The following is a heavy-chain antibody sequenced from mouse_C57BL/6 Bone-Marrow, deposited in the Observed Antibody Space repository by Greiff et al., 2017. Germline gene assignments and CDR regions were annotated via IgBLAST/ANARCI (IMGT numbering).Heavy chain of an antibody. CDR2: ISNGGGST. Sequence: EVKLVESGGGLVQPGGSLKLSCAASGFTFSDYYMYWVRQTPEKRLEWVAYISNGGGSTYYPDTVKGRFTISRDNAKNTLYLQMSRLKSEDTAMYYCARHDGPWYFDVWGTGTTVTVSS. V-gene: IGHV5-12*01. J-gene: IGHJ1*03. D-gene: IGHD2-3*01. CDR1: GFTFSDYY. CDR3: ARHDGPWYFDV.